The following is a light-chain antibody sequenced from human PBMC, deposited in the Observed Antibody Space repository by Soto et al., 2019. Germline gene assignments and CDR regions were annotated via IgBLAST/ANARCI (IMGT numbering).Light chain of an antibody. J-gene: IGKJ4*01. V-gene: IGKV3-20*01. CDR3: QHYDGSPLT. CDR2: GAS. CDR1: QSISSAH. Sequence: EVVLTQSPGTLSLSPGARGTLSCRASQSISSAHLVWYQQKPGQAPRLLIYGASSRATGIPDRFSGSGSGTDFTLTISSLEPEDFAVYYCQHYDGSPLTFGGGTKVELK.